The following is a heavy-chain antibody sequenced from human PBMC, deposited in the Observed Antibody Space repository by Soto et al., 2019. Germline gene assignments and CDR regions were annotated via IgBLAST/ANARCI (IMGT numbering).Heavy chain of an antibody. CDR1: GFTFSSYG. CDR3: ARRIAVAGTSDY. Sequence: QVQLVESGGGVVQPGRSLRLSCAASGFTFSSYGMHWVRQAPGKGLEWVAGIWYDGRNKYYADSVKGRFTISRDNSKNTRYLQMNSLRADATAVYYCARRIAVAGTSDYWGQGTLVTVSS. D-gene: IGHD6-19*01. V-gene: IGHV3-33*01. J-gene: IGHJ4*02. CDR2: IWYDGRNK.